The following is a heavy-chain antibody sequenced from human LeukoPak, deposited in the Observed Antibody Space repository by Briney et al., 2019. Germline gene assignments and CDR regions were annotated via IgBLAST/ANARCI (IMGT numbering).Heavy chain of an antibody. V-gene: IGHV3-21*01. J-gene: IGHJ4*02. CDR3: ARLTGFRGLGYFDY. D-gene: IGHD3-10*01. CDR1: GFTFSDYT. CDR2: ISSSTGYI. Sequence: GGSLRLSCEASGFTFSDYTMNWVRQAPGKGLEWVSSISSSTGYIYYADSVKGRFTISRDNAKNSLYLQMNSLRAEDTAVYYCARLTGFRGLGYFDYWGQGTLVTVSS.